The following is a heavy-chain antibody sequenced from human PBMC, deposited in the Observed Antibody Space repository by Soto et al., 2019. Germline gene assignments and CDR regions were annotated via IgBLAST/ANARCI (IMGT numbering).Heavy chain of an antibody. J-gene: IGHJ4*02. CDR2: ISSSGATT. D-gene: IGHD3-22*01. CDR3: AKGIYDNSGYYFTD. CDR1: GYSFNNFV. Sequence: VGSLRLSCAASGYSFNNFVMSWVRHSPGKGLEWVSAISSSGATTYYTSSVKGRFIISRDNSKDSLYLQMYRLRADDTAVYFCAKGIYDNSGYYFTDWGLGTLFTVSS. V-gene: IGHV3-23*01.